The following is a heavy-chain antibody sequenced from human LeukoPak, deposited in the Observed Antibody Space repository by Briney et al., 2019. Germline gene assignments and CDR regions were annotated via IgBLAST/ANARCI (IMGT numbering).Heavy chain of an antibody. CDR1: GYTFTSYA. D-gene: IGHD2-21*01. CDR2: INAGNGNT. V-gene: IGHV1-3*01. J-gene: IGHJ4*02. CDR3: ARGGEEVYFDY. Sequence: ASVTVSCKASGYTFTSYAMHWVRQAPGQRLEWMGWINAGNGNTKYSQKFQGRVTITRDTSASTAYMELSSLRSEDTAVYYCARGGEEVYFDYWGQGTLVTVSS.